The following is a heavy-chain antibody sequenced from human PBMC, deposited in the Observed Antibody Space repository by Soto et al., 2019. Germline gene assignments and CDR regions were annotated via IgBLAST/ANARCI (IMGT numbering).Heavy chain of an antibody. V-gene: IGHV3-33*01. D-gene: IGHD4-17*01. CDR1: GFTFNTYS. J-gene: IGHJ4*02. CDR3: ARAGGTTVTGLWHFDS. Sequence: ESGGGVFQPGRSLRLSCEASGFTFNTYSMHWVRQPPGKGLEWLAAIWYDGTQKYYADSVKGRFIISRDNSKKTLYLEMNSLRAADTAVYYCARAGGTTVTGLWHFDSWGQGTLVTVSS. CDR2: IWYDGTQK.